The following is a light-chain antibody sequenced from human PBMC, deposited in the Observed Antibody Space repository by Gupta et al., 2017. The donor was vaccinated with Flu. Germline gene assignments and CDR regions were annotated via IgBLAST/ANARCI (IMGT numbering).Light chain of an antibody. CDR2: EVN. CDR3: CSYGGSKF. J-gene: IGLJ2*01. CDR1: SSDVGGYNY. V-gene: IGLV2-8*02. Sequence: LTYHSCASRSPGPSFTISCTGTSSDVGGYNYVSWYQQHPGKAPKLIIYEVNKRPSGVPDRFSGSKSGNTASLTVSGLLAEDEADYYCCSYGGSKFFGGGTKLTVL.